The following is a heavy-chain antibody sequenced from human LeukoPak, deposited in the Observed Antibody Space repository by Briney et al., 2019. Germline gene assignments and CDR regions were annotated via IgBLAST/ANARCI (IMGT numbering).Heavy chain of an antibody. V-gene: IGHV3-43D*03. Sequence: GGSLRLSCAASGFTFHDYSMHWVRHVPGKGLEWVSLVSWNGLGTYYADSVRGRFTGSRDNTKNSLFLQMNSLRIEDTALYYCAKDGAVGSSRGYFDSWGQGTLVTVSS. J-gene: IGHJ4*02. D-gene: IGHD3-10*01. CDR1: GFTFHDYS. CDR3: AKDGAVGSSRGYFDS. CDR2: VSWNGLGT.